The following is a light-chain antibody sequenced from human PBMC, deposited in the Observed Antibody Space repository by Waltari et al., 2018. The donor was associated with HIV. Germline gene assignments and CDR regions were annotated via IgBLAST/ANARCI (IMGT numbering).Light chain of an antibody. V-gene: IGKV4-1*01. CDR1: QSVLSSSNNKNY. J-gene: IGKJ1*01. CDR3: QQYYNTPWT. Sequence: VMTESAASLAVCLGERAALNCMSSQSVLSSSNNKNYLAWYQHKSGQTPRLLINWSSTRDSGVPDRFSGSGSATDFTLNISSLQAEDVAVYYCQQYYNTPWTFGQGTKVEIK. CDR2: WSS.